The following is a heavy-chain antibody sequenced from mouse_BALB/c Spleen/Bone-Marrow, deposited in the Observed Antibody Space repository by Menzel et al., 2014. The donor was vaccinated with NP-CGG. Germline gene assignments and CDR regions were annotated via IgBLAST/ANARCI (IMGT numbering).Heavy chain of an antibody. J-gene: IGHJ3*01. D-gene: IGHD1-1*01. V-gene: IGHV14-3*02. CDR3: PSYYYGSYGFAY. CDR1: GFNIKDTY. Sequence: EVQLQQSGAELVKPGASVKLSCTASGFNIKDTYMHWVKQRPEQGLEWIGRIDPANGNTKYDPKFQGKATITADASSNTAYLQLSSLTSEDTAVYYCPSYYYGSYGFAYWGQGTLVTVSA. CDR2: IDPANGNT.